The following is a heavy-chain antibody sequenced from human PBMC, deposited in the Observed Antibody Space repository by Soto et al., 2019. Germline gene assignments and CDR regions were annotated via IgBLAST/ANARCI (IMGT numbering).Heavy chain of an antibody. D-gene: IGHD1-1*01. CDR2: ISSSGSTI. CDR1: VFTFISYE. V-gene: IGHV3-48*03. Sequence: GWSLRLSCASSVFTFISYEMNWVRQAPGKGLEWVSYISSSGSTIYYADSVKGRFTISRDNAKNSLYLQMNSLRAEDTAVYYCARDAVPTGTTCYFDYWGQGTLVTVSS. CDR3: ARDAVPTGTTCYFDY. J-gene: IGHJ4*02.